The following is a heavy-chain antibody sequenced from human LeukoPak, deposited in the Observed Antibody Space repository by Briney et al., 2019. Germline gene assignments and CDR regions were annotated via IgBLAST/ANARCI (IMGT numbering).Heavy chain of an antibody. CDR1: GGSISSSSYY. V-gene: IGHV4-39*01. CDR3: ARITYYDFWSGYYTLNDAFDI. CDR2: IYFSRST. J-gene: IGHJ3*02. Sequence: SETLSLTCTVSGGSISSSSYYWGWIRQPPGKGLDWIGSIYFSRSTYYNPSLKSRVTISVDTSKNQFSLKLSSVTAADTAVYYCARITYYDFWSGYYTLNDAFDIWGQGTMVTVSS. D-gene: IGHD3-3*01.